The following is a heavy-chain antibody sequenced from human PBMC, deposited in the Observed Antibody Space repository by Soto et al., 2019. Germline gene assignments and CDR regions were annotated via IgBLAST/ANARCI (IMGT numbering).Heavy chain of an antibody. CDR3: ARRNCSSTSCGVRIAAAGGGYYFDY. CDR1: GGSFSGYY. Sequence: QVQLQQWGAGLLKPSETLSLTCAVYGGSFSGYYWSWIRQPPGKGLEWIGEINHSGSTNYNPSLKSRVTISVDTSKNQFSLKLSSVTAADTAVYYCARRNCSSTSCGVRIAAAGGGYYFDYWGQGTLVTVSS. J-gene: IGHJ4*02. CDR2: INHSGST. D-gene: IGHD2-2*01. V-gene: IGHV4-34*01.